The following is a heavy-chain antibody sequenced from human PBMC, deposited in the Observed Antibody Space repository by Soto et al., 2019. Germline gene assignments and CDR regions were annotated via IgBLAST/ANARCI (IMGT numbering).Heavy chain of an antibody. J-gene: IGHJ4*02. Sequence: QLLLQESGPGLVRPSDTLSLTCTVSGGSLNSPSYYWGWIRQPPGKGLDWIASIHYTGTTYYKSTLKSRLTISSYTSKNQFSLTLRSVTAADTAIYYCARKSRWSAMYYFDYWGQGTLVTVPS. V-gene: IGHV4-39*01. D-gene: IGHD3-16*01. CDR2: IHYTGTT. CDR1: GGSLNSPSYY. CDR3: ARKSRWSAMYYFDY.